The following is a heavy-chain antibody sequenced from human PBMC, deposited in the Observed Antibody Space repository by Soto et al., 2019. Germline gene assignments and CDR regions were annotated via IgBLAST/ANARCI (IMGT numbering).Heavy chain of an antibody. J-gene: IGHJ6*02. CDR2: ISSSSSYI. Sequence: GGSLRLSCAASGFTFSDYYMSWIRQAPGKGLEWVSSISSSSSYIYYADSVKGRFTISRDNAKNSLYLQMNSLRAEDTAVYYCARDEYSSSYYYYYGMDVWGQGTTVTVSS. D-gene: IGHD6-6*01. V-gene: IGHV3-11*06. CDR1: GFTFSDYY. CDR3: ARDEYSSSYYYYYGMDV.